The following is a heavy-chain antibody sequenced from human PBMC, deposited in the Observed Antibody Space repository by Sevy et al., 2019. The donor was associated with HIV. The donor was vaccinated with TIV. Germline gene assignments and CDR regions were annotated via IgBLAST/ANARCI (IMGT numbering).Heavy chain of an antibody. CDR1: GFTFTYAW. CDR2: IKSKGDGGTI. Sequence: GGSLRLSCAASGFTFTYAWMTWVRQAPGKGLEWLGRIKSKGDGGTIDYAAPGKGRFTISREDSKNTLYLQMNSLKTGDTGVYYCSTDPIILLLVTDGMDVWGRGTTVTVSS. J-gene: IGHJ6*02. V-gene: IGHV3-15*01. CDR3: STDPIILLLVTDGMDV. D-gene: IGHD2-8*02.